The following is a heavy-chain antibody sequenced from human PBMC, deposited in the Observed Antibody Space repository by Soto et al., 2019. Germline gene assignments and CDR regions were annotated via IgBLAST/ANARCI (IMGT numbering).Heavy chain of an antibody. Sequence: GASVKVSCKASGYTFTSYYMHWVRQAPGQGLEWMGIINPSGGSTSYAQKFQGRVTMTRDTSTSTVYMKLSSLRSGDTAVYYCARDRAEHIVGPFFDAFDIWGQGTMVT. V-gene: IGHV1-46*01. CDR3: ARDRAEHIVGPFFDAFDI. CDR1: GYTFTSYY. J-gene: IGHJ3*02. CDR2: INPSGGST. D-gene: IGHD3-22*01.